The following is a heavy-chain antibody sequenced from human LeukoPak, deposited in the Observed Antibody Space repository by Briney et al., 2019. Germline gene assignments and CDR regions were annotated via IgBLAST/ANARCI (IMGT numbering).Heavy chain of an antibody. J-gene: IGHJ4*02. D-gene: IGHD4/OR15-4a*01. V-gene: IGHV3-30*04. Sequence: GGSLRLSCAASGFTFSSYAMHWVRQAPGKGLEWVAVISYAGSNKFYADSVKGRFTISRDNSKDTLYLQMNSLRAEDTAVYYCARRAGAYSHPYDYWGQGTLVTVSS. CDR2: ISYAGSNK. CDR1: GFTFSSYA. CDR3: ARRAGAYSHPYDY.